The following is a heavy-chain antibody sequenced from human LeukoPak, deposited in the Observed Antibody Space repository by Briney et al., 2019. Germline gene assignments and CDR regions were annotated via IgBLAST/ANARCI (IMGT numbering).Heavy chain of an antibody. CDR1: GFTFSSYS. J-gene: IGHJ4*02. CDR2: ISSSSSYI. Sequence: GGSLRLSCAASGFTFSSYSMNWVRQAPGKGLEWVSSISSSSSYIYYADSVKGRFTISRDNAKNSLYLQMNSLRAEDTAVYYCAGDLAAAGTVFDYWGQGTLVTVSS. CDR3: AGDLAAAGTVFDY. D-gene: IGHD6-13*01. V-gene: IGHV3-21*01.